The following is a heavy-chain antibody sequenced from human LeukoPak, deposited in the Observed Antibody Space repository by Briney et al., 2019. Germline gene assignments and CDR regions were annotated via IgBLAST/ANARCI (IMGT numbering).Heavy chain of an antibody. Sequence: SETLSLTCTVSGXSISSYYGSWIRQPPGKGLEWIGYIYYSGSTNYNPSLKSRVAISVDTSKNQFSLKLSSVTAADTAVYYCARRAPSGSHDYWGQGTLVTVSS. V-gene: IGHV4-59*08. CDR3: ARRAPSGSHDY. D-gene: IGHD3-10*01. J-gene: IGHJ4*02. CDR1: GXSISSYY. CDR2: IYYSGST.